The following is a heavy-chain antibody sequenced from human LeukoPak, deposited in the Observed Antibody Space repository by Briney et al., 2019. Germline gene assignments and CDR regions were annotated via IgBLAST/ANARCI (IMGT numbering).Heavy chain of an antibody. CDR2: IKEDGSER. V-gene: IGHV3-7*01. CDR1: GFTFSSYY. D-gene: IGHD4-17*01. CDR3: ARDLYGDYFFDY. J-gene: IGHJ4*02. Sequence: GGSLRLSCVASGFTFSSYYMSWVRQAPGKGLEWVANIKEDGSERYYVDSMKGRFTISRGNAKNSLYLQMNSLRAEDTAVYYRARDLYGDYFFDYWGQGTLVTVSS.